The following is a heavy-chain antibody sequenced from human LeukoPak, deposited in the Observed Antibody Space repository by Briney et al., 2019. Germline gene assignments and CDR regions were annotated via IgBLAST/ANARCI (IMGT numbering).Heavy chain of an antibody. CDR1: GGSTSSYY. J-gene: IGHJ6*02. CDR3: ARLQGSSSGPGYGMDV. V-gene: IGHV4-59*08. CDR2: IYYSGIT. D-gene: IGHD6-6*01. Sequence: SETLSLTCTVSGGSTSSYYWSWIRHPPGKGLEWIGYIYYSGITNYNHSLKSRVTISVDTSKNQFSLQLSSVTAADTAVYYCARLQGSSSGPGYGMDVWGQGTTVTVSS.